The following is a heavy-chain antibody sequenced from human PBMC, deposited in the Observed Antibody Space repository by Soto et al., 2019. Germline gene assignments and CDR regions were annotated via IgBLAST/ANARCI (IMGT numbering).Heavy chain of an antibody. CDR3: AKTYYYESSGHYCDY. J-gene: IGHJ4*02. CDR1: GFIFSGYA. CDR2: ISGSGGST. Sequence: GGSLRLSCAASGFIFSGYAMSWVRQAPGKGLEWVSVISGSGGSTDYADSVKGRFTISRDNSKNTVYVQMNSLRAEDTAVYYCAKTYYYESSGHYCDYWGQGTLVTAPQ. D-gene: IGHD3-22*01. V-gene: IGHV3-23*01.